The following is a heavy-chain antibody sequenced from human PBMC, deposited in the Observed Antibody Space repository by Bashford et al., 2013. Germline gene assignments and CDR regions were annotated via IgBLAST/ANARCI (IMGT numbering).Heavy chain of an antibody. CDR2: SQRLLMVT. J-gene: IGHJ6*04. V-gene: IGHV1-18*01. D-gene: IGHD1-14*01. CDR1: GYTFTSYG. Sequence: ASVKVSCKASGYTFTSYGISWVRQAPGQGRCSGWEWSQRLLMVTQTMHRSSRARVTMTTDTSTSTAYMELRSLRSDDTAVYYCARASTDYYYYGMDVWAEGTDGHRLL. CDR3: ARASTDYYYYGMDV.